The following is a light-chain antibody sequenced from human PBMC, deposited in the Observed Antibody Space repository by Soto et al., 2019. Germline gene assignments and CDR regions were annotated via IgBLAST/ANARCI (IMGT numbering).Light chain of an antibody. Sequence: QSALTQPPSASGSPGQSVTISCTGTSSDVGGYNYVSWYQQHPGKAPKLMIYEVSKRSSGVPDRFSGSKSGNTASLTVSGVQAEDADDYYSNSYAGYINSVFGTGTKLTVL. J-gene: IGLJ1*01. CDR2: EVS. V-gene: IGLV2-8*01. CDR3: NSYAGYINSV. CDR1: SSDVGGYNY.